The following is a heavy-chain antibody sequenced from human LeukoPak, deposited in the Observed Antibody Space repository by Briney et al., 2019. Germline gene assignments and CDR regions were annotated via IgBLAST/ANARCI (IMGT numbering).Heavy chain of an antibody. D-gene: IGHD2-2*01. V-gene: IGHV3-9*01. CDR2: ISWNSGSI. Sequence: GRSLRLSCAASGFTFDDYAMHWVRQAPGKGLEWVSGISWNSGSIGYADSVKGRFTISRDIAKNSLYLQMNSLRAEDTAVYYCAREISSTSPRGDYWGQGTLVTVSS. CDR3: AREISSTSPRGDY. CDR1: GFTFDDYA. J-gene: IGHJ4*02.